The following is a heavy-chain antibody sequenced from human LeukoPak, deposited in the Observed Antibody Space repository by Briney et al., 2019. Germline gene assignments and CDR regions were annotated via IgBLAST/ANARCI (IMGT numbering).Heavy chain of an antibody. CDR3: ARDASSRDRSGYPSPLDL. V-gene: IGHV4-39*02. D-gene: IGHD3-22*01. Sequence: SETLSLICTVSGDSISSSRFFWAWIPQPPGKGLEWIASLADGGSPKYSPSFQSRVSILTDTSKNQLCLNLKSVTAADTAVYYCARDASSRDRSGYPSPLDLWGHGILVIVSS. CDR1: GDSISSSRFF. CDR2: LADGGSP. J-gene: IGHJ5*02.